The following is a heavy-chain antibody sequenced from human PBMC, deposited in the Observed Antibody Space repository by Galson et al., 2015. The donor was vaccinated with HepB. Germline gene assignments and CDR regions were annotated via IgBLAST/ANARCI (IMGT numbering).Heavy chain of an antibody. Sequence: SLRLSCAASGFTFDDYTMHWVRQPPGKGLEWVSRITWDGGSTYYADSVKGRFTISRDNSKNSLYLQMNSLRTEDTALYYCAKDISYRNYYDSSGFDYWGQGTLVTVSS. CDR1: GFTFDDYT. V-gene: IGHV3-43*01. D-gene: IGHD3-22*01. CDR3: AKDISYRNYYDSSGFDY. J-gene: IGHJ4*02. CDR2: ITWDGGST.